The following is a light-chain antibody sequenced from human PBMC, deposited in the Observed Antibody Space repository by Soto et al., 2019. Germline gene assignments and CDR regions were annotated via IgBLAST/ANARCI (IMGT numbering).Light chain of an antibody. V-gene: IGKV3-20*01. CDR1: PSVTNY. CDR2: GAF. Sequence: EIVLTQSPATLSSSPGERATLSCRASPSVTNYLAWYQQKPGQPPRLLIYGAFNRAAGIPARFSGSGSGTDFTLTFSSLEPEDFAVYYCQQYGNSPPTFGQGTKVDIK. J-gene: IGKJ1*01. CDR3: QQYGNSPPT.